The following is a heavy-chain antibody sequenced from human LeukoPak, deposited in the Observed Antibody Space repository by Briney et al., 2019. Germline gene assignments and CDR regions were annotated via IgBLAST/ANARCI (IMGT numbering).Heavy chain of an antibody. J-gene: IGHJ4*02. D-gene: IGHD3-22*01. V-gene: IGHV1-69*01. CDR2: IIPIFGTA. CDR3: ASLGWLLHRSYDY. CDR1: GGTFSSYA. Sequence: SVKVSCKASGGTFSSYAISWARQAPGQGLEWMGGIIPIFGTANYAQKFQGRVTITADESTSTAYMELSSLRSEDTAVYYCASLGWLLHRSYDYWGQGTLVTVSS.